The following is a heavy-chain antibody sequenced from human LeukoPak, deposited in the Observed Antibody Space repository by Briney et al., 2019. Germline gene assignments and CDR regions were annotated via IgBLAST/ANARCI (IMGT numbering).Heavy chain of an antibody. J-gene: IGHJ4*02. CDR3: ARSAAVADY. Sequence: ASVKVSCKASGYIFSDYYMHWVRQAPGQGLEWLGWISAYNGNTNYAQKLQGRVTMTTDTSTSTAYMELRSLRSDDTAVYYCARSAAVADYWGQGTLVTVSS. CDR1: GYIFSDYY. D-gene: IGHD6-19*01. CDR2: ISAYNGNT. V-gene: IGHV1-18*04.